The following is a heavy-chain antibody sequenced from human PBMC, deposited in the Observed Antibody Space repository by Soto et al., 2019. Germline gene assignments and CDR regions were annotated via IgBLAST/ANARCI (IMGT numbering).Heavy chain of an antibody. CDR1: VGPDSSHN. D-gene: IGHD3-10*01. V-gene: IGHV4-59*08. CDR3: VRQGIGTQHGLVDV. Sequence: QVQLQQSGPRLVKPSETLSLTCTVSVGPDSSHNWAWIRQPPGRGLECIGYVYSTGGTGYNPSLNRLVTIPAHRSTNHICLSLTSVTAADPAIYYCVRQGIGTQHGLVDVWGQGTSVTVSS. CDR2: VYSTGGT. J-gene: IGHJ6*02.